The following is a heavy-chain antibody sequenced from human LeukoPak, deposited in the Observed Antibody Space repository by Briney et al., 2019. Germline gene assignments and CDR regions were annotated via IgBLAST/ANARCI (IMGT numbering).Heavy chain of an antibody. CDR2: IKNDGSET. Sequence: GSLMLSCAGSGFNFRDYWMDWVRPAPGKGLEWVGHIKNDGSETYYLDSLKGRFSISRDNTNNALYLQMNSLRVEDTAVYYCVKNDGWFHLAQWGQGTLVTVS. V-gene: IGHV3-7*03. J-gene: IGHJ4*02. CDR1: GFNFRDYW. CDR3: VKNDGWFHLAQ. D-gene: IGHD6-19*01.